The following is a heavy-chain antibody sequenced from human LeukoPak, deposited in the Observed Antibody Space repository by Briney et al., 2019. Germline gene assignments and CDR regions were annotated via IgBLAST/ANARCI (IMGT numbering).Heavy chain of an antibody. J-gene: IGHJ4*02. Sequence: PSETLSLTCAVYGGSFSGYYWNWIRQPPGKGLEWIGEINHSGSTNYNPSLRSRVTISVDTSKSQFSLKLGSVTAADTAVYYCARAQYVDISGFYPGYWGQGTLVTVSS. CDR2: INHSGST. CDR3: ARAQYVDISGFYPGY. D-gene: IGHD3-22*01. V-gene: IGHV4-34*01. CDR1: GGSFSGYY.